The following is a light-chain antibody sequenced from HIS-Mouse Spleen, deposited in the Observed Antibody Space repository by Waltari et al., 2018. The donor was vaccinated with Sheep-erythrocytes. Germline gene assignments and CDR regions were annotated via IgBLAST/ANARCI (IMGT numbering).Light chain of an antibody. Sequence: SYELTQPPSVPVSPGQTARITCSGAALPKQYGFWYQQKPGQAPVLRIYKDSERPSGMPERFSGSSSGTTVTLTISGVQAEDEADDYCQSADSSVVFGGGTKLTVL. CDR1: ALPKQY. V-gene: IGLV3-25*03. CDR2: KDS. CDR3: QSADSSVV. J-gene: IGLJ2*01.